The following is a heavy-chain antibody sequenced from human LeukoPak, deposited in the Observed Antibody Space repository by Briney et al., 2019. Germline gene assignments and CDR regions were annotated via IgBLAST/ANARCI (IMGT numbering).Heavy chain of an antibody. CDR2: IIPILGIA. Sequence: SVTVSCKASVGTFTSYAISWVRQAPGQGLEGLGRIIPILGIANYAQKFQGRVTITADKSTSTAYMELSSLRSEDTAVYYCAREGNTAMVNDAFDIWGQGTMVTVSS. CDR1: VGTFTSYA. CDR3: AREGNTAMVNDAFDI. V-gene: IGHV1-69*04. J-gene: IGHJ3*02. D-gene: IGHD5-18*01.